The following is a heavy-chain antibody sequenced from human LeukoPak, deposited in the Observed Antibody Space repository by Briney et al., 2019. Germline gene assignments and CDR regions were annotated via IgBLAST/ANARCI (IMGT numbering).Heavy chain of an antibody. J-gene: IGHJ4*02. V-gene: IGHV3-48*03. CDR3: ARDPYYYDSSGYYDY. Sequence: GGSLRLSCAAPGFTFSSYEMNWVRQAPGKGLEWVSYISSSGSTIYYADSVKGRFTISRDNAKNSLYLQMNSLRAEDTAVYYCARDPYYYDSSGYYDYWGQGTLVTVSS. CDR1: GFTFSSYE. CDR2: ISSSGSTI. D-gene: IGHD3-22*01.